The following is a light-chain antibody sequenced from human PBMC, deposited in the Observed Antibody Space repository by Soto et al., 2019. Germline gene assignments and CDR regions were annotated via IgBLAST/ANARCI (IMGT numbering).Light chain of an antibody. V-gene: IGKV1-27*01. CDR3: QKYNSAPRT. Sequence: DIQKTQSPSSLSASVGDRVTITCRASQGISNYLAWYQQKPGKVPKLLIYAASTLQSGVPSRFSGSGSGTDFTLTISGLQPEDVATYYCQKYNSAPRTFGPGTKVDIK. J-gene: IGKJ3*01. CDR2: AAS. CDR1: QGISNY.